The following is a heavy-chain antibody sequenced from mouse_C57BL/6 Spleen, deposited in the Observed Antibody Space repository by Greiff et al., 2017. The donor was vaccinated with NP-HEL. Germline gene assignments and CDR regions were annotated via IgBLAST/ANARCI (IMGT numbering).Heavy chain of an antibody. CDR2: IYPRSGNT. CDR1: GYTFTSYG. J-gene: IGHJ4*01. V-gene: IGHV1-81*01. CDR3: ARSHGSSYDYAMDY. Sequence: QVQLQQSGAELARPGASVKLSCKASGYTFTSYGISWVKQRTGQGLEWIGEIYPRSGNTYYNEKFKGKATLTADKSSSTAYMELRSLTSEDSAVYFCARSHGSSYDYAMDYWGQGTSVTVSS. D-gene: IGHD1-1*01.